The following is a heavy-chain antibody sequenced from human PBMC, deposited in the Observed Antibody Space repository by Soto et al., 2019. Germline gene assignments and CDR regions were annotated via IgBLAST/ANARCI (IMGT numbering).Heavy chain of an antibody. CDR1: GDSVTSNSYF. CDR2: IYYSGST. Sequence: PSETLSLTCTVSGDSVTSNSYFWAWIRQPPGKGLQWIGSIYYSGSTYYNPSLKSRVTISVDTSKNQFSLKLSSVTAADTAVYYWARGEGCSSTSCYEVRYYYFDYWGQGTLVTVSS. J-gene: IGHJ4*02. CDR3: ARGEGCSSTSCYEVRYYYFDY. V-gene: IGHV4-39*07. D-gene: IGHD2-2*01.